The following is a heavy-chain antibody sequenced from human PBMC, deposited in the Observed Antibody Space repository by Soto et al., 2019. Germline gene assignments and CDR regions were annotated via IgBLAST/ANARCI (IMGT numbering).Heavy chain of an antibody. V-gene: IGHV3-66*01. D-gene: IGHD6-19*01. CDR3: ARDRFFYLSSGQHTRLADGMDV. CDR2: IYSGGST. Sequence: KELEWVSVIYSGGSTYYADSVKGRFTIYRDNAKITLYLQMNSLRAEDTAVYYCARDRFFYLSSGQHTRLADGMDV. J-gene: IGHJ6*01.